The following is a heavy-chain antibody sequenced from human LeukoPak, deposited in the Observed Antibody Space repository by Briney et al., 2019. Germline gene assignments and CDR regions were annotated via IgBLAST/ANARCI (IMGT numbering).Heavy chain of an antibody. CDR2: VNPSGST. J-gene: IGHJ4*02. Sequence: ASVKVSCKASGYTFTSYFMHWVRQAPGQGLEWVGIVNPSGSTTFAQKFQGRVTMTRDMSTSTVYMELSSLRSEDTAVYYCARGSPAFDYWGQGTLVTVSS. CDR3: ARGSPAFDY. CDR1: GYTFTSYF. V-gene: IGHV1-46*01.